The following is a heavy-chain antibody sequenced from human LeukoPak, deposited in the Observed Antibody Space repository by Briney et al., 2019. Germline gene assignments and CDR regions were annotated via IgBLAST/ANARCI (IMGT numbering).Heavy chain of an antibody. CDR2: IIPIFGTA. V-gene: IGHV1-69*06. CDR1: GGTFSSYA. J-gene: IGHJ6*03. CDR3: ARAHAYFNNVGGYYYYYMDV. Sequence: GASLKVSCKASGGTFSSYAISWVRQAPGQGLEWMGGIIPIFGTANYAQKFQGRVTITADKSTSTAYMELSSLRSEDTAVYYCARAHAYFNNVGGYYYYYMDVWGKGTTVTVSS. D-gene: IGHD1/OR15-1a*01.